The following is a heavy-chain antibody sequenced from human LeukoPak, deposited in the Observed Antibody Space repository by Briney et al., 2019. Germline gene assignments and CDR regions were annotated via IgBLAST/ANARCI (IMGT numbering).Heavy chain of an antibody. J-gene: IGHJ4*02. D-gene: IGHD4-17*01. V-gene: IGHV3-21*01. CDR1: GFTFSSYS. Sequence: PGGSLRLSCAASGFTFSSYSMNWARQAPGKGLEWVSSISSSSSYIYYADSVKGRFTISRDNAKNSLYLQMNSLRAEDTAVYYCAREYDYGDPYPDYWGQGTLVTVSS. CDR3: AREYDYGDPYPDY. CDR2: ISSSSSYI.